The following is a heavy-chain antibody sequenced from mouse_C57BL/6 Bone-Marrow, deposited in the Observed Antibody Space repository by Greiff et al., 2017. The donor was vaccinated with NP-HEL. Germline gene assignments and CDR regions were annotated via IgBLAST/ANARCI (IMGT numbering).Heavy chain of an antibody. CDR3: ARSPYGYDPAWFAY. CDR2: IYPGSGNT. V-gene: IGHV1-76*01. D-gene: IGHD2-2*01. J-gene: IGHJ3*01. Sequence: VQLQQSGAELVRPGASVKLSCKASGYTFTDYYINWVKQRPGQGLEWIARIYPGSGNTYYNEKFKGKATLTAEKSSSTAYMQLSSLTSEDSAVYFCARSPYGYDPAWFAYWGQGTLVTVSA. CDR1: GYTFTDYY.